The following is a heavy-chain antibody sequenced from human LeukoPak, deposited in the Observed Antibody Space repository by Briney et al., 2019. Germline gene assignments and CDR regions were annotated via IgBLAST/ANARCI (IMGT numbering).Heavy chain of an antibody. J-gene: IGHJ4*02. CDR2: ISPTGSTT. V-gene: IGHV3-74*01. CDR3: ARWASYGRSGDY. CDR1: GFSFSGHW. Sequence: HPGGSLRLSCTASGFSFSGHWMHWARQLPGKGLVWVSRISPTGSTTSYADSVKGRFTISRDNAKNSLYLQMNSLRAEDTAVYYCARWASYGRSGDYWGQGTLVTVSS. D-gene: IGHD5-18*01.